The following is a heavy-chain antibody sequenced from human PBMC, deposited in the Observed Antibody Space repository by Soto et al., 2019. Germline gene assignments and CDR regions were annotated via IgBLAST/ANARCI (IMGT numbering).Heavy chain of an antibody. CDR3: AREDYGGSPYY. J-gene: IGHJ4*02. D-gene: IGHD4-17*01. Sequence: SETLSLTCTVSCGSISSYYWSWIRQPPGKGLEWIGYIYYSGSTNYNPSLKSRVTISVDTSKNQFSLKLSSVTAADTAVYYCAREDYGGSPYYWGQGTLVTVPQ. CDR2: IYYSGST. V-gene: IGHV4-59*01. CDR1: CGSISSYY.